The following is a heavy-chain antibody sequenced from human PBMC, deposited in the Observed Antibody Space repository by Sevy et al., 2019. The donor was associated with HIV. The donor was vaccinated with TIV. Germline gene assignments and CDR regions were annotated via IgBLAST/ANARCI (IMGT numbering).Heavy chain of an antibody. D-gene: IGHD2-15*01. J-gene: IGHJ4*02. V-gene: IGHV3-7*01. CDR3: ARDGDIVVVVGASALFDY. CDR2: IKQDGSEK. CDR1: GFTFSSYW. Sequence: GGSLRLSCAASGFTFSSYWMSWVRQAPGKGLEWVANIKQDGSEKYYVDSVKGRFTISRDNAKNSLYLQMNSLRAEDTAVYYCARDGDIVVVVGASALFDYWGQGILVTVSS.